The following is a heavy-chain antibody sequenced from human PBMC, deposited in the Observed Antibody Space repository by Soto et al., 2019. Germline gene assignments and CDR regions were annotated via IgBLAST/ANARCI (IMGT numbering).Heavy chain of an antibody. Sequence: ASVKVSCKASGYSFANYVIYWVRQAPGQRLEWMGWINAGNGNTKYSQKFQGRVTITRDTSATTAYMELSSLRSEDTAVYYCARVGATVTTYWYFDLWGRGTLVTVSS. CDR2: INAGNGNT. CDR3: ARVGATVTTYWYFDL. CDR1: GYSFANYV. J-gene: IGHJ2*01. V-gene: IGHV1-3*01. D-gene: IGHD4-17*01.